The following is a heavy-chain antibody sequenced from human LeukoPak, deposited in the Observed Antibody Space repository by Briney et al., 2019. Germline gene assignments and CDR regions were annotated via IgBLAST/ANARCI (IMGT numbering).Heavy chain of an antibody. Sequence: PGGSLRLFCAACGYTLRTYAMSSLRVRQAPGKGLEWVSTITGSGDITYYTDSVKGRFTISRDNSKNTLYLQMNSLRAEDAPVFYCAKVPRSSSWCHLDNWGQGTLVTVSS. CDR3: AKVPRSSSWCHLDN. CDR1: GYTLRTYA. D-gene: IGHD6-13*01. CDR2: ITGSGDIT. J-gene: IGHJ4*02. V-gene: IGHV3-23*01.